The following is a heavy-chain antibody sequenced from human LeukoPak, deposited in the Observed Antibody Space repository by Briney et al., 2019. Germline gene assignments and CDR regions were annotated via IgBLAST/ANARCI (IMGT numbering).Heavy chain of an antibody. CDR3: ARDFEYNSATYYFDY. V-gene: IGHV1-2*02. Sequence: EASVKVSCKASGYTFTGYYIHWLRQAPGQGLEWVGWINPNTGGTNYAQRFQGRVTMTGDTPISTAYMEPSRLTSDDTPVYYCARDFEYNSATYYFDYWGQGTLVTVSS. CDR2: INPNTGGT. J-gene: IGHJ4*02. D-gene: IGHD6-6*01. CDR1: GYTFTGYY.